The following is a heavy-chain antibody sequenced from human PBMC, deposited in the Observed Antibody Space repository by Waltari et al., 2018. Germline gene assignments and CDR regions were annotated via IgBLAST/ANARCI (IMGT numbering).Heavy chain of an antibody. D-gene: IGHD3-10*01. V-gene: IGHV3-33*01. CDR2: IWYDGSNK. CDR1: GFTFSSYG. J-gene: IGHJ6*02. CDR3: ARASDGSGFYGMDV. Sequence: QVQLVESGGGVVQPGRSLSLSCAASGFTFSSYGMPWVRQAPGKGLEWVAVIWYDGSNKYYADSVKGRFTISRDNSKNTLYLQMNSLRAEDTAVYYCARASDGSGFYGMDVWGQGTTVTVSS.